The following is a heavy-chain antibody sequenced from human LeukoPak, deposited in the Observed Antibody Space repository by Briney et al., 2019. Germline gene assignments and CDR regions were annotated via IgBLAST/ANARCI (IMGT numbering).Heavy chain of an antibody. CDR2: IYYSGST. Sequence: SETLSLTCTVSGGSISSSSYYWGWIRQPPGKGPEWIGSIYYSGSTYYNPSLKSRVTISVDTSKNQFSLKLSSVTAADTAVYYCARDNYYDSSGYWGDFDYWGQGTLVTVSS. CDR1: GGSISSSSYY. V-gene: IGHV4-39*07. J-gene: IGHJ4*02. CDR3: ARDNYYDSSGYWGDFDY. D-gene: IGHD3-22*01.